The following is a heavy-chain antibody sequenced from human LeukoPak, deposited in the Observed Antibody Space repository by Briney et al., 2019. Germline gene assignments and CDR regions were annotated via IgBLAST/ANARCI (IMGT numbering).Heavy chain of an antibody. J-gene: IGHJ4*02. CDR3: ARAIVVVTATTYYFDY. CDR1: GFTFSSYA. CDR2: ISGSGGST. D-gene: IGHD2-21*02. Sequence: GGSLRLSCAASGFTFSSYAMSWVRQAPGKGLEWVSAISGSGGSTYYADSVKGRFTISRDNAKNSLYLQMNSLRAEDTAVYYCARAIVVVTATTYYFDYWGQGTLVTVSS. V-gene: IGHV3-23*01.